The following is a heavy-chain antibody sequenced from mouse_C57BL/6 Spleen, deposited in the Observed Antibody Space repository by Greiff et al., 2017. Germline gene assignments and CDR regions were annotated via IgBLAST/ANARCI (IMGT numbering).Heavy chain of an antibody. J-gene: IGHJ1*03. CDR1: GYAFSSSW. CDR3: ARDYGSSYSYWYFDV. Sequence: QVQLQQSGPELVKPGASVKISCKASGYAFSSSWMNWVKQRPGKGLEWIGRIYPGDGDTNYNGKFKGKATLTADKSSSTAYMQLSSLTSEDSAVYFCARDYGSSYSYWYFDVWGTGTTVTVSS. D-gene: IGHD1-1*01. V-gene: IGHV1-82*01. CDR2: IYPGDGDT.